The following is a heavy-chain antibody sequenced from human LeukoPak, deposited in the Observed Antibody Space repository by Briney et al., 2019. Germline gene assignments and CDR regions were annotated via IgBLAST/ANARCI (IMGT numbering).Heavy chain of an antibody. CDR2: IKQDGSEK. CDR1: GFTFSSYW. CDR3: AREKGYYDFWSGYSDY. V-gene: IGHV3-7*01. Sequence: GGSLRLSCAASGFTFSSYWMIWVPQAPGKGLEWVANIKQDGSEKYYVDSVKGRFTISRDNAKNSLYLQMNSLRAEDTAVYYCAREKGYYDFWSGYSDYWGRGTLVTVSS. J-gene: IGHJ4*02. D-gene: IGHD3-3*01.